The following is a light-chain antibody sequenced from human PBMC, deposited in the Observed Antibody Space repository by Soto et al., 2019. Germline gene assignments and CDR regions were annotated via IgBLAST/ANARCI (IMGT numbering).Light chain of an antibody. V-gene: IGLV2-23*01. Sequence: QSALTQPASVSGSPGQSITISCTGTSSDVGSYNLVSWYQQHPGKAPKLMIYEGSKRPSGVSNRFSGSKSGNTASLTISGLQAEDEAEYYCCSYAGSSTFVFGTGPKVTVL. CDR2: EGS. CDR1: SSDVGSYNL. J-gene: IGLJ1*01. CDR3: CSYAGSSTFV.